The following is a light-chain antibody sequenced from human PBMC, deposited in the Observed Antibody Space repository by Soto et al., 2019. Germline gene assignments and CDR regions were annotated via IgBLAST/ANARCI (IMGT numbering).Light chain of an antibody. Sequence: EIVMTQSPATLSVSPGERATLSCRASQSVSSNLAWYQQKPGQAPRLLIYGASTRATGIPARFSGSGSGTDFTLTISSLEPEDFAVYYCQQHISWPLTFGGGTKVDIK. J-gene: IGKJ4*01. V-gene: IGKV3-15*01. CDR2: GAS. CDR1: QSVSSN. CDR3: QQHISWPLT.